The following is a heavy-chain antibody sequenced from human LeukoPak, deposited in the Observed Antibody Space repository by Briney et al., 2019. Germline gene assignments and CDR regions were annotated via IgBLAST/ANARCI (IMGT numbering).Heavy chain of an antibody. V-gene: IGHV3-66*01. D-gene: IGHD6-13*01. CDR3: AAGTNYYYGMDV. CDR2: IYSGGST. J-gene: IGHJ6*02. CDR1: GFTVSINY. Sequence: GGSLRLSCAASGFTVSINYMSWVRQAPGKGLEWVSVIYSGGSTYYADSVKGRFTISRDNSKNTLYLQMNSLRAEDTAVYYGAAGTNYYYGMDVWGQGTTVTVSS.